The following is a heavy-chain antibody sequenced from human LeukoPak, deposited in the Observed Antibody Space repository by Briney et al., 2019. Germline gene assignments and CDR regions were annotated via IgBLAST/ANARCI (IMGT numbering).Heavy chain of an antibody. CDR2: IIPILGIA. J-gene: IGHJ5*02. CDR1: GGTFSSYT. D-gene: IGHD2-2*01. Sequence: SVKVSCKASGGTFSSYTISWVRQAPGQGLEWMGRIIPILGIANYAQKFQGRATITADKSTSTAYMELSSLRSEDTAVYYCARDCSSTSCYPGFDPWGQGTLVTVSS. V-gene: IGHV1-69*04. CDR3: ARDCSSTSCYPGFDP.